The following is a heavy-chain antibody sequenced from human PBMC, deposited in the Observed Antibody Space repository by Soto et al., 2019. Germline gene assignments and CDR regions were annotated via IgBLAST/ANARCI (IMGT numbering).Heavy chain of an antibody. CDR3: ARGKRSITMVRGVKQYYFDY. CDR1: GYTFTSYD. CDR2: MNPNSGNT. D-gene: IGHD3-10*01. Sequence: ASVKVSCKASGYTFTSYDINWVRQATGQGLEWMGWMNPNSGNTGYAQKVQGRVTMTRNTSISTAYMELSSLRSEDTAVYYCARGKRSITMVRGVKQYYFDYWGQGTLVTVSS. V-gene: IGHV1-8*01. J-gene: IGHJ4*02.